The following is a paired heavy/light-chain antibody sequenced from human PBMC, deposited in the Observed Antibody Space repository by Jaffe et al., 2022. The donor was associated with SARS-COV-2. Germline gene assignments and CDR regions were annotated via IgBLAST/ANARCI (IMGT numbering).Heavy chain of an antibody. CDR2: MSGSGGDT. CDR1: GFTSSTYG. CDR3: AKPSFGG. J-gene: IGHJ4*02. V-gene: IGHV3-23*04. D-gene: IGHD3-10*01. Sequence: EVQLVESGGGLVQPGGSLRLSCAASGFTSSTYGMSWVRQAPGKGLEWVSAMSGSGGDTYYADSVKGRFTISRDNSKNTLYLQMNSLRAEDTAVYYCAKPSFGGWGQGTLVTVSS.
Light chain of an antibody. J-gene: IGKJ2*01. CDR2: EVS. V-gene: IGKV2D-29*01. CDR1: QSLLHSDGKTY. Sequence: DIVMTQTPLSLSVTPGQPASISCKSSQSLLHSDGKTYLYWHLQKPGQPPQLLIYEVSNRFSGVSDRFSGSGSGTDFTLKISRVEAEDVGVYYCMQSIQLPYTFGQGTKLEIK. CDR3: MQSIQLPYT.